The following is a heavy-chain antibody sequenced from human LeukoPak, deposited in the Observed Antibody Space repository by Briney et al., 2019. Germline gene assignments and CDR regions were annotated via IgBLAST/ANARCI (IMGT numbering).Heavy chain of an antibody. D-gene: IGHD3-10*01. Sequence: GGSLRLSCAASGFTFSFYGMHRVRQAPGKGLEWAAFIGYDGGNKYYADSVKGRFTISRDNSKNTLYLQMNSLRAEDTAVYYCAKDLYNYYGSGSSFNFWGQGTLVTVSS. CDR3: AKDLYNYYGSGSSFNF. J-gene: IGHJ4*02. V-gene: IGHV3-30*02. CDR1: GFTFSFYG. CDR2: IGYDGGNK.